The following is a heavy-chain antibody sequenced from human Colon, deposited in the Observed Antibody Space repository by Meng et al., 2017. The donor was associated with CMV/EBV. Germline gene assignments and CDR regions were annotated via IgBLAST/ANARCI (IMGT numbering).Heavy chain of an antibody. V-gene: IGHV4-34*01. J-gene: IGHJ4*02. CDR3: ARGGEGANGYDPDTWTFDY. Sequence: SETLSLTCAVYDGSFTAYFWTWIRQSPGQGLEWIGEVNHSGSTNLKASLKSRVAISVDASKRQFFLKLTSVTAADTAVYYCARGGEGANGYDPDTWTFDYWGQGTLVTVSS. D-gene: IGHD5-12*01. CDR1: DGSFTAYF. CDR2: VNHSGST.